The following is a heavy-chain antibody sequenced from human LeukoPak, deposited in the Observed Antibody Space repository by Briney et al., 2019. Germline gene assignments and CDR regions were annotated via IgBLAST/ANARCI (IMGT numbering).Heavy chain of an antibody. CDR3: ARFRIAAAVEYFDY. CDR1: GYTFTSYG. CDR2: ISAYNGNT. Sequence: ASVKVSCKASGYTFTSYGISWVRQAPGQGLEWMGWISAYNGNTNYAQKLQGRVTMTTDTSTSTAYMELSSLRSEDTAVYYCARFRIAAAVEYFDYWGQGTLVTVSS. D-gene: IGHD6-13*01. J-gene: IGHJ4*02. V-gene: IGHV1-18*01.